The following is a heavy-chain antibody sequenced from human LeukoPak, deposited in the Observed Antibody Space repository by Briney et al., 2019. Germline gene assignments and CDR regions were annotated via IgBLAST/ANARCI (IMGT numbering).Heavy chain of an antibody. V-gene: IGHV3-21*01. Sequence: GGSLRLSCAASGFTFSSYGMHWVRQAPGKGLEWVSSISSSSSYIYYADSVKGRFTISRDNAKNSLYLQMNSLRAEDTAVYYCARDFNYYDSSGYYPLIRYFDYWGQGTLVTVSS. CDR2: ISSSSSYI. J-gene: IGHJ4*02. D-gene: IGHD3-22*01. CDR3: ARDFNYYDSSGYYPLIRYFDY. CDR1: GFTFSSYG.